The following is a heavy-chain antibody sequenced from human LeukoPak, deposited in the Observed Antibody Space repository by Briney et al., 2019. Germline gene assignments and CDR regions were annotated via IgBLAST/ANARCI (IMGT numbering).Heavy chain of an antibody. D-gene: IGHD3-3*01. CDR3: ARGRGLGVVSPYFDY. J-gene: IGHJ4*02. CDR2: IYGDGRT. Sequence: GGSLRLSCVVSGFSVSNNYIIWVRQAPGNGLERVSVIYGDGRTSHSASVRGRFTISRDNSKNIVSLQMNNLRAEDTAVYYCARGRGLGVVSPYFDYWGQGTLVTVS. CDR1: GFSVSNNY. V-gene: IGHV3-53*01.